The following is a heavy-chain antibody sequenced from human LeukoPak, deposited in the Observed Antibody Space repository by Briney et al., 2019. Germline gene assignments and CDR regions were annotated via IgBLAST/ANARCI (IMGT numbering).Heavy chain of an antibody. Sequence: SQTLSLTCAISGDSVSFNSDVWNWIRQSPSRGLEWLGRAYYRSKWLFDYAVSVKSRLTITPDTRKNQFSLQLNSVTPDDTGVYYCVRDASWGLDALDMWGQGTMVTVSS. CDR2: AYYRSKWLF. V-gene: IGHV6-1*01. D-gene: IGHD2-2*01. J-gene: IGHJ3*02. CDR1: GDSVSFNSDV. CDR3: VRDASWGLDALDM.